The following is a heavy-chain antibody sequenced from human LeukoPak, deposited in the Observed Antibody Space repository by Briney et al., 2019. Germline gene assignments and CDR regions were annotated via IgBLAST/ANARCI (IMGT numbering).Heavy chain of an antibody. V-gene: IGHV3-15*01. CDR2: IKSKTDGGTT. CDR3: TRDRDYYLY. CDR1: GFTFSNAW. Sequence: GGSLRLSCAASGFTFSNAWMSWVRQAPGKGLEWVGRIKSKTDGGTTDYAAPVKGRFTISRDDSKSIAYLQMNSLKTEDTAVYYCTRDRDYYLYWGQGTLVTVSS. J-gene: IGHJ4*02.